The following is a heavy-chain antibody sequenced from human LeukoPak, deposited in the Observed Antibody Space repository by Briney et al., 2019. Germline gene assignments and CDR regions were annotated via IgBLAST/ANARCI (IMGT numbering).Heavy chain of an antibody. CDR2: ISSSSSYI. CDR3: ARPTVTTPYSYHH. V-gene: IGHV3-21*01. Sequence: PGGSLRLSCAASGFTFSSYSMNWVRQAPGKGLEWVSSISSSSSYIYYADPVKGRFTISRDNAKNSLYLQMNSLRAEDTAVYYCARPTVTTPYSYHHWGQGTLVTVSS. J-gene: IGHJ4*02. D-gene: IGHD4-17*01. CDR1: GFTFSSYS.